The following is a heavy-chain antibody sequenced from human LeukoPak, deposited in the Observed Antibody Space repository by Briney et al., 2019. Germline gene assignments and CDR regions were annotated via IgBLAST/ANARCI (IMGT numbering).Heavy chain of an antibody. CDR3: ARGRGGRVYYYYYGMDV. CDR1: GLTFSSYA. D-gene: IGHD2-15*01. J-gene: IGHJ6*02. CDR2: ISYVGSNK. Sequence: PGRALRLPCAASGLTFSSYAMHWVGQAAGKGLEWVAVISYVGSNKYYADFVKGRFTISRDNSKNTLYQQMNSLRAEDTAVYYCARGRGGRVYYYYYGMDVWGQGTTVTVSS. V-gene: IGHV3-30-3*01.